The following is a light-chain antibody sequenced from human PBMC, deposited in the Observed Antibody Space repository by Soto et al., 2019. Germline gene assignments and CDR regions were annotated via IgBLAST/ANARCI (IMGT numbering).Light chain of an antibody. CDR1: QSVSNSY. J-gene: IGKJ1*01. V-gene: IGKV3-20*01. CDR2: GTS. Sequence: EIVLTQSPGTLSLSPGERATLSCRASQSVSNSYLAWYQQKRGQAPRLLLYGTSSRATGIPDRFSGSGSGTDFTLTISRLEPEDFAVYFCQHYVPLPETWTFGQGTKVEIK. CDR3: QHYVPLPETWT.